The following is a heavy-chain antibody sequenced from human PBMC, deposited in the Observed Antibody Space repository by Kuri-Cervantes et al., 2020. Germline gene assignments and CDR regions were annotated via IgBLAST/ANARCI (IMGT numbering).Heavy chain of an antibody. V-gene: IGHV3-20*04. D-gene: IGHD6-13*01. CDR1: GFTFDDYG. CDR2: INWNGGST. CDR3: ARVSAPVAAAASFDY. J-gene: IGHJ4*02. Sequence: GESLKISCAASGFTFDDYGMSWVRQAPGKGLEWVSGINWNGGSTGYADSVKGRFTISRDNAKNSLYLQMNSLRAEDTALYYCARVSAPVAAAASFDYWGQGTLVTVSS.